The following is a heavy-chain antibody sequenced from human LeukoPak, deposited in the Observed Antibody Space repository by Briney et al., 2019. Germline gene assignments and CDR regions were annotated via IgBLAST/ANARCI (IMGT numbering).Heavy chain of an antibody. Sequence: EGSLRLSCAASGFTFSSYSMNWVRQAPGKGLEWVSAISGSGGSTYYADSVKGRFTISRDNSKNTLYLQMNSLRAEDTAVYYCAKHPRGEYQLLFPYYYYYMDVWGKGTTVTVSS. V-gene: IGHV3-23*01. CDR3: AKHPRGEYQLLFPYYYYYMDV. J-gene: IGHJ6*03. CDR1: GFTFSSYS. CDR2: ISGSGGST. D-gene: IGHD2-2*01.